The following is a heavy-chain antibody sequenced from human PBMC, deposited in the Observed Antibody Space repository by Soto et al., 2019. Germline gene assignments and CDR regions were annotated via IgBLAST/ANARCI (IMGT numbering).Heavy chain of an antibody. J-gene: IGHJ6*02. D-gene: IGHD3-10*01. CDR1: GYTFTGYY. V-gene: IGHV1-2*04. Sequence: ASVKVSCKASGYTFTGYYMHWVRQAPGQGLEWMGWINPNSGGTNYAQKFQGWVTMTGDTSISTAYMELSRLRSDDTAVYYCARGDRGVPHGMDVWGQGTTVTVSS. CDR2: INPNSGGT. CDR3: ARGDRGVPHGMDV.